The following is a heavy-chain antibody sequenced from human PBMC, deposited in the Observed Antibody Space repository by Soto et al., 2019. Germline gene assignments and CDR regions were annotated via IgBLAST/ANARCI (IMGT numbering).Heavy chain of an antibody. J-gene: IGHJ4*02. CDR2: VNSDASIK. V-gene: IGHV3-74*01. Sequence: PGGSLRLSCAASGFTFSNYWMHWVRQGPGKGLVWVSRVNSDASIKSYADSVEGRFTISRDNAKNTLYLQMSSLRFEDTALYYCVCFECGRTAVVTAMEANGYWGQGTLVTSPQ. D-gene: IGHD2-21*02. CDR1: GFTFSNYW. CDR3: VCFECGRTAVVTAMEANGY.